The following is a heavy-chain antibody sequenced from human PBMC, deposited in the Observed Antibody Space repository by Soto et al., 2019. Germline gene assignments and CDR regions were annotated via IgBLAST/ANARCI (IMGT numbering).Heavy chain of an antibody. Sequence: DVHLWESGGGLVQPGGSLRLSCAASGFSFGSYALSWVRQAPGKGLEWVSTISGSDGKTFYADSVKGRFSIYRDTSQSTLYLQMNSLRADDTAMYYCARGSYLDYWGQGTRVTVSS. V-gene: IGHV3-23*01. CDR1: GFSFGSYA. CDR2: ISGSDGKT. J-gene: IGHJ4*02. CDR3: ARGSYLDY. D-gene: IGHD3-16*01.